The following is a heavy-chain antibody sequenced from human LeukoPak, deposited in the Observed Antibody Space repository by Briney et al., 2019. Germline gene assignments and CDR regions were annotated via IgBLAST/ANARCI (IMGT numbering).Heavy chain of an antibody. Sequence: GGSLRLSCAASGFTFSSYEMNWVRQAPGKGLEWVSYISSSGNTIYYADSVKGRFTISRDNAKNSLYLQMNSLRAEDTAVYYCARERTDYYDSSGYFDYWGQGTLVTVSS. CDR3: ARERTDYYDSSGYFDY. CDR2: ISSSGNTI. V-gene: IGHV3-48*03. CDR1: GFTFSSYE. D-gene: IGHD3-22*01. J-gene: IGHJ4*02.